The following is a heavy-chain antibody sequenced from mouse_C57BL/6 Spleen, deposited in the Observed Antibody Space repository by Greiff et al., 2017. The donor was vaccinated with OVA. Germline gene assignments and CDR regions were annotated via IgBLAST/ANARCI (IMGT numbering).Heavy chain of an antibody. CDR1: GYTFTSYW. J-gene: IGHJ3*01. CDR2: IYPGSGST. V-gene: IGHV1-55*01. CDR3: DRDGNYGRFAY. D-gene: IGHD2-1*01. Sequence: QVQLQQPGAELVKPGASVKMSCKASGYTFTSYWITWVKQRPGQGLEWIGDIYPGSGSTNYNEKFKSKATMTVDTSSSTSYMQLSSLTSADSAVDDCDRDGNYGRFAYWGQGTLVTVSA.